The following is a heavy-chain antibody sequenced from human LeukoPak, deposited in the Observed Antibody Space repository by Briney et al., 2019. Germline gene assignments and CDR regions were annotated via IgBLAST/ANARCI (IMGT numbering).Heavy chain of an antibody. CDR2: ISGSGGST. CDR3: AKVSSIFGTFDY. Sequence: GGSLRLSCAASGFTVSSNYMSWVRQAPGKGLEWVSAISGSGGSTYYADSVKGRFTISRDNSKNTLYLQMYSLRAEDTAVYYCAKVSSIFGTFDYWGQGTLVTVSS. V-gene: IGHV3-23*01. D-gene: IGHD3-3*01. CDR1: GFTVSSNY. J-gene: IGHJ4*02.